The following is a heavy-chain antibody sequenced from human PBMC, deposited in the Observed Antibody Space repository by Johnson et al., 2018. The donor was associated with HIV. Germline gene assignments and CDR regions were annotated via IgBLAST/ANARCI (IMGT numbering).Heavy chain of an antibody. V-gene: IGHV3-30*03. CDR2: ISYGGSNE. CDR1: GFTFSSYG. CDR3: ARDRMRGATKDAFDI. J-gene: IGHJ3*02. D-gene: IGHD1-26*01. Sequence: QVQLVESGGGLVQPGGSLRLSCAASGFTFSSYGMHWVRQAPGKGLEWVALISYGGSNEYYGDSVKGRFSISRDNSKTTLNLQMNSLRAEDTDVYYCARDRMRGATKDAFDIWGQGTMVTVPS.